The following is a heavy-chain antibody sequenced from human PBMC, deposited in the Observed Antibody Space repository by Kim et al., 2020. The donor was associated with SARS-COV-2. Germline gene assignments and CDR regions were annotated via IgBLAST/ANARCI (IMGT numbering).Heavy chain of an antibody. Sequence: GGSLRLSCAASGFTFSNAWMSWVRQAPGKGLEWVGRIKSKTDGGTTDYAAPVKGRFTISRDDSKNTLYLQMNSLKTEDTAVYYCTTDGTTIFPNYCYYGMDVWGQGTTVTVSS. V-gene: IGHV3-15*01. CDR2: IKSKTDGGTT. CDR1: GFTFSNAW. J-gene: IGHJ6*02. CDR3: TTDGTTIFPNYCYYGMDV. D-gene: IGHD3-3*01.